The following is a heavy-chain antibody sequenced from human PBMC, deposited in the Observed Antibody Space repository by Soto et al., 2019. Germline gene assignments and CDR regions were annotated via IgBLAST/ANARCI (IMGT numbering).Heavy chain of an antibody. Sequence: GASVKVSCKASGYIFITYGISWVRQAPGQGLEWMGRISTYNGNTNYAQNLQGRVTMTTDTSTSTAYMELRSLRSDDTAVYYCARDLDGSGSSYTDYWGPGTLATVSS. CDR2: ISTYNGNT. V-gene: IGHV1-18*01. D-gene: IGHD3-10*01. CDR3: ARDLDGSGSSYTDY. CDR1: GYIFITYG. J-gene: IGHJ4*02.